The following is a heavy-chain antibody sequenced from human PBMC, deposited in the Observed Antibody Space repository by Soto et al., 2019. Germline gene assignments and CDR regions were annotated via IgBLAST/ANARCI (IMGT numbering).Heavy chain of an antibody. D-gene: IGHD7-27*01. CDR3: ARSIWGMTYVLDY. Sequence: QVQLQESGPGLVKPSGTLSLTCAVSGGSISSSNWWSWVRQPPGKGLEWIGEIYHSGSTNYNPSLKSRVXXSXDRXKNQFSLKLSSVTAADTAVYYCARSIWGMTYVLDYWGQGTLVTVSS. V-gene: IGHV4-4*02. CDR1: GGSISSSNW. CDR2: IYHSGST. J-gene: IGHJ4*02.